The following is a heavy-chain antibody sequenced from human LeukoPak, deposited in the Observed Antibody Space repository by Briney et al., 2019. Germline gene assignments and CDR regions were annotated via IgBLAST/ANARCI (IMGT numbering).Heavy chain of an antibody. CDR3: ARDWSPIAVAGTGDY. J-gene: IGHJ4*02. CDR2: INPNSGGT. CDR1: GYTFTGYY. V-gene: IGHV1-2*06. D-gene: IGHD6-19*01. Sequence: ASVKVSCKASGYTFTGYYMHWVRQAPGQGLEWMGRINPNSGGTNHAQKFQGRVTMTRDTSISTAYTELSRLRSDDTAVYYCARDWSPIAVAGTGDYWGQGTLVTVSS.